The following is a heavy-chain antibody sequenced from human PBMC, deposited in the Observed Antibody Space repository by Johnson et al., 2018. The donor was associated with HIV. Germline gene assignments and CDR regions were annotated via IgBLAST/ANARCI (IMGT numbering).Heavy chain of an antibody. Sequence: QVRLVESGGGLVQPGGSLRLSCAASGFTVSSFYMNWVRQAPGKGLEWVALISYDGRNKYYADSVQGRFNISRDNSKNTLHLQMNSLRPEDTALYYCAKDQGGTYNLGAFDSWGQGTMVTVSS. CDR3: AKDQGGTYNLGAFDS. CDR1: GFTVSSFY. V-gene: IGHV3-30*18. CDR2: ISYDGRNK. D-gene: IGHD1-14*01. J-gene: IGHJ3*01.